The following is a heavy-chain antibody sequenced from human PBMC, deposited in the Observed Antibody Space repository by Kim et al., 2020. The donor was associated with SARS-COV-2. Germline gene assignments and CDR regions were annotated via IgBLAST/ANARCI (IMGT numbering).Heavy chain of an antibody. Sequence: GGSLRLSCAASGFTFADSIIPWFRQSPGKCLGGSALFGGDGGTTYEANAVQGRFTIARENSKDSLYLQLNSLRTDDTAFYYCSKASGWLPRYWGQGTLVTVSS. J-gene: IGHJ4*02. CDR1: GFTFADSI. CDR3: SKASGWLPRY. CDR2: FGGDGGTT. D-gene: IGHD6-19*01. V-gene: IGHV3-43*02.